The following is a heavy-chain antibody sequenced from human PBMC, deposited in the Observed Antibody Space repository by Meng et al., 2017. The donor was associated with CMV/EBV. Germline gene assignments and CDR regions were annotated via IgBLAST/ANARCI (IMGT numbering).Heavy chain of an antibody. V-gene: IGHV1-2*02. CDR1: GYTFTGYY. CDR3: ARESLRFGSGSYYNRPYYYYGMDV. J-gene: IGHJ6*02. Sequence: ASVKVSCKASGYTFTGYYMHWVRQAPGQGLEWMGWINPNSGGTNYAQKFQGRVTMTRDTSISTAYMELSRLRSDDTAVYYCARESLRFGSGSYYNRPYYYYGMDVWGQGTTVTVSS. D-gene: IGHD3-10*01. CDR2: INPNSGGT.